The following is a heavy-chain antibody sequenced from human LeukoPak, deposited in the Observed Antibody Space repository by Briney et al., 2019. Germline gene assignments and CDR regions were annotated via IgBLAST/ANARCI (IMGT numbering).Heavy chain of an antibody. CDR2: ISSSSRTI. Sequence: GGSLRLSCAASGFTFSSYSMNWVRQAPGKGLEWVSYISSSSRTIYYADSVKGRFTIFRDNSKNTLYLQMNSLRAEDTAVYYCAKFVAAAGIEDYWGQGTLVTVSS. CDR3: AKFVAAAGIEDY. CDR1: GFTFSSYS. D-gene: IGHD6-13*01. V-gene: IGHV3-48*01. J-gene: IGHJ4*02.